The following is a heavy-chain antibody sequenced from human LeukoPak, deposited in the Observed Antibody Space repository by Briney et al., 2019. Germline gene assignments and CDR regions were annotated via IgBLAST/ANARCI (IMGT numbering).Heavy chain of an antibody. CDR2: ISGSGGGT. CDR1: GVTFSSYV. CDR3: ARAPDTAMVSAYDY. D-gene: IGHD5-18*01. Sequence: GGSLRLSCGASGVTFSSYVMSWVRQAPGKGPEWVSGISGSGGGTYYADSVKGRFAISRDNSKNTLYLQMNSLRAEDTAVYYCARAPDTAMVSAYDYWGQGTLVTVSS. J-gene: IGHJ4*02. V-gene: IGHV3-23*01.